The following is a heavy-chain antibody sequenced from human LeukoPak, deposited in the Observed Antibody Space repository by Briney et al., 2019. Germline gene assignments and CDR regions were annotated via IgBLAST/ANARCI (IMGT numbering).Heavy chain of an antibody. Sequence: GGSLRLSCAASGFTFSSYSMNWVRQAPGKGLEWVSYISSSSSTIYYADSVKGRFTISRDNAKNSLYLQMNSLRAEDTAVYYCARAKRGGYLYYYYYYMDVWGKGTTVTVSS. CDR2: ISSSSSTI. V-gene: IGHV3-48*01. CDR3: ARAKRGGYLYYYYYYMDV. D-gene: IGHD3-22*01. J-gene: IGHJ6*03. CDR1: GFTFSSYS.